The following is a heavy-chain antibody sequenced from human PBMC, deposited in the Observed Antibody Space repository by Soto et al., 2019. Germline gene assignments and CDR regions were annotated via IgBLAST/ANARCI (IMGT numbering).Heavy chain of an antibody. CDR1: GFTFSSYW. J-gene: IGHJ5*02. V-gene: IGHV3-7*01. CDR3: ARDESYYDFWSGPLGWFDP. Sequence: GGSLRLSCAASGFTFSSYWMSWVRQAPGKGLEWVANIKQDGSEKYYVDSVKGRFTISRDNAKNSLYLQMNSLRAEDTAVYYCARDESYYDFWSGPLGWFDPWGQGTLVTVSS. CDR2: IKQDGSEK. D-gene: IGHD3-3*01.